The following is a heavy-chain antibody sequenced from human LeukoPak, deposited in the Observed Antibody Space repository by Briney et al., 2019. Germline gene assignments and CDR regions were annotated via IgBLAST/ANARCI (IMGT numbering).Heavy chain of an antibody. CDR3: ARASDFWSGGNDY. J-gene: IGHJ4*02. CDR2: IIPIFGTA. V-gene: IGHV1-69*05. D-gene: IGHD3-3*01. Sequence: ASVKVSCKASGGTFSSYAISWVRQAPGQGLERMGGIIPIFGTANYAQKFQGRVTITTDESTSTAYMELSSLRSEDTAVYYCARASDFWSGGNDYWGQGTLVTVSS. CDR1: GGTFSSYA.